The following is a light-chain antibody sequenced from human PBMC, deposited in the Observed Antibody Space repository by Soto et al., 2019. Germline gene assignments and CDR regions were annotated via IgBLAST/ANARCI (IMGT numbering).Light chain of an antibody. V-gene: IGKV1-5*01. Sequence: QMTQSPATLSASVGDRVTIPCRARQTISIWLAWYQQKPGKAPKLLIYDAYILESGVPSRFSGSGSGTEFTLTISSLQPDDFATYYCQQYNIYRTFGQR. CDR1: QTISIW. CDR2: DAY. CDR3: QQYNIYRT. J-gene: IGKJ1*01.